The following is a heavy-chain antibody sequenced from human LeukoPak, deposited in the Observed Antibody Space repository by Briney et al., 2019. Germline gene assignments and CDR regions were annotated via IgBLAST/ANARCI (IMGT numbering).Heavy chain of an antibody. CDR1: GFTFSSYA. J-gene: IGHJ4*02. CDR2: ISGSGGST. D-gene: IGHD1-26*01. V-gene: IGHV3-23*01. CDR3: AKARSDEPWELLDY. Sequence: QAGGSLRLSCAASGFTFSSYAMSWVRQAPGKGLEWVSAISGSGGSTYYADSVKGRFTISRDNSKNTLYLQMNSLRAEDTAVYYCAKARSDEPWELLDYWGQGTLVTVSS.